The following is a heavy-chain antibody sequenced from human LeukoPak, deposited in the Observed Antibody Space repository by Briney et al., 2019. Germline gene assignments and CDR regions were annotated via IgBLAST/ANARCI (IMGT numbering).Heavy chain of an antibody. D-gene: IGHD6-6*01. J-gene: IGHJ3*02. CDR1: GGSISSSGYY. V-gene: IGHV4-39*01. CDR2: IYYSGSI. Sequence: PSETLSLTCSVSGGSISSSGYYWAWIRQPPGKGLEWIGSIYYSGSIYYNPSLKSRVTISVDTSKNQFSLKLSSATAADTAVYYCARQELQLVHFGIWGQGTMVTVSS. CDR3: ARQELQLVHFGI.